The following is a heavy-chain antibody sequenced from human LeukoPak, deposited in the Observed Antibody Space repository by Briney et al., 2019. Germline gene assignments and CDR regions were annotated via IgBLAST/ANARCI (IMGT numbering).Heavy chain of an antibody. CDR2: IYYSGST. V-gene: IGHV4-61*10. D-gene: IGHD3-22*01. CDR3: ARRRVDSSGYDAFDI. Sequence: SETLSLTCTVSGGSISSDYYYWSWIRQPAEKGLEWIGYIYYSGSTNYNPSLNSRVNILIDTSKNQFSLKLGSVTAADTAVYYCARRRVDSSGYDAFDISGQGTMVTVSS. CDR1: GGSISSDYYY. J-gene: IGHJ3*02.